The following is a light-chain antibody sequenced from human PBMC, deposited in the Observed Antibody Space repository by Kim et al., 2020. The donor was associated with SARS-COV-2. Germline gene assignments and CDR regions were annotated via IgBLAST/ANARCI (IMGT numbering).Light chain of an antibody. V-gene: IGLV6-57*03. CDR3: QSYDISDQV. Sequence: GKPVTIICTPSRCSIDSNYVQWYQQRPGSATTTVIYEDNQRPPGVPDRCSGAIDSSSSSAPLTISDLNAEEEADYYCQSYDISDQVFGGGTQLTVL. CDR1: RCSIDSNY. J-gene: IGLJ3*02. CDR2: EDN.